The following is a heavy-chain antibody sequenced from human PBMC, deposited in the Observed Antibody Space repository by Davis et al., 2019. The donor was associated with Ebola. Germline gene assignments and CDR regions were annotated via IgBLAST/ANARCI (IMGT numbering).Heavy chain of an antibody. CDR3: ARDQRRLELVYYYGMDV. CDR2: ISAYNGNT. V-gene: IGHV1-18*01. CDR1: GYTFTSYG. Sequence: AASVKVSCKASGYTFTSYGISWVRQAPGQGLEWMGWISAYNGNTNYAQKLQGRVTMTTDTSTSTAYMELSSLRSEDTAVYYCARDQRRLELVYYYGMDVWGQGTTVTVSS. J-gene: IGHJ6*02. D-gene: IGHD1-7*01.